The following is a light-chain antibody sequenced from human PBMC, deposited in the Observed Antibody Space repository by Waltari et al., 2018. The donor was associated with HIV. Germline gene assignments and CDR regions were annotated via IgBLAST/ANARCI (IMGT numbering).Light chain of an antibody. V-gene: IGLV2-14*01. CDR2: EVT. Sequence: QSALTQPASVSGPPGQSITISCPGTSSDIGGYNSVSWYQQYPGKAPRLIIYEVTSRPSGISNRFSGSKSGNTASLTISGLQTEDEAEYYCFSYRSSSSFAVFGTGTKVSVL. CDR3: FSYRSSSSFAV. J-gene: IGLJ1*01. CDR1: SSDIGGYNS.